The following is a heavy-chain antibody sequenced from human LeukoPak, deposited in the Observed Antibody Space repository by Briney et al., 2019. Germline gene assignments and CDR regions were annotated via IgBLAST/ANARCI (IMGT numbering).Heavy chain of an antibody. CDR1: GYSFTSYY. D-gene: IGHD3-10*01. J-gene: IGHJ5*02. CDR2: IDPSVGST. CDR3: ARGLTDGSGIHLNWFDP. V-gene: IGHV1-46*01. Sequence: GASVKVSCKASGYSFTSYYMNWVRQAPGQGLEWMGIIDPSVGSTSYAQKFQGRVTMTRDTSTATVYMGLSSLRSEDTAVYYCARGLTDGSGIHLNWFDPWGQGTLVTVSS.